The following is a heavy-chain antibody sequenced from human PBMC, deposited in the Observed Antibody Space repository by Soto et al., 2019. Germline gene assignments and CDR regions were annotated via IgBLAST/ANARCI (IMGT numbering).Heavy chain of an antibody. CDR2: ISSSSSYI. J-gene: IGHJ4*02. Sequence: GGSLRLSCAASGFTFSSYSMNWVRQAPGKGLEWVSSISSSSSYIYYADSVKGRFTISRDNAKNSLYLQMNSLRAEDTYVYYCARAGVSGGSRLDYWGQGTLVTVSS. D-gene: IGHD2-15*01. V-gene: IGHV3-21*01. CDR3: ARAGVSGGSRLDY. CDR1: GFTFSSYS.